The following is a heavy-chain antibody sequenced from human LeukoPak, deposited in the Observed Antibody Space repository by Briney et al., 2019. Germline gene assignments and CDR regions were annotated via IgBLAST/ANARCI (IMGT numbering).Heavy chain of an antibody. Sequence: GGSLTLFCAVSGFIFSNAWMSWVRQAPGKGREWGGRLKRKADGRTTDSAAPVKGRLTISRDDSTNTLYLQMNSLKTEDTAVYYCTPDYYDSSGYAIDYWGQGTLVTVSS. CDR1: GFIFSNAW. CDR2: LKRKADGRTT. CDR3: TPDYYDSSGYAIDY. D-gene: IGHD3-22*01. V-gene: IGHV3-15*01. J-gene: IGHJ4*02.